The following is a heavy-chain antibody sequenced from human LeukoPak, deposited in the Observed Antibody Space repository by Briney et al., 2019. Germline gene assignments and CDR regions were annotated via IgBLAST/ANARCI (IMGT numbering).Heavy chain of an antibody. D-gene: IGHD1-26*01. CDR1: GFTFSSFS. J-gene: IGHJ4*02. Sequence: GGSLRLSCSTSGFTFSSFSMNWVRQAPGKGLEWFSYISSVSAIVYYAASVEGRFTISRDNAKNSLYLQMNSLRDEDTAVYYCARDLHSGAYTFDYWGQGTLVTVSS. CDR2: ISSVSAIV. CDR3: ARDLHSGAYTFDY. V-gene: IGHV3-48*02.